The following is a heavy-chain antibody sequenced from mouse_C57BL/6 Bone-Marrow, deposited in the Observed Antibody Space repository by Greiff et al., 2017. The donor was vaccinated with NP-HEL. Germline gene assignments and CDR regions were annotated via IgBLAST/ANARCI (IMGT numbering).Heavy chain of an antibody. D-gene: IGHD2-13*01. J-gene: IGHJ4*01. Sequence: QVQLKESGAELARPGASVKLSCKASGYTFTSYGISWVKQRTGQGLEWIGEIYPRSGNTYYNEKFKGKATLTADKSSSTAYMELRSLTSEDSAVYFCARWGDPYAMGYWGQGTSVTVAS. CDR1: GYTFTSYG. CDR2: IYPRSGNT. CDR3: ARWGDPYAMGY. V-gene: IGHV1-81*01.